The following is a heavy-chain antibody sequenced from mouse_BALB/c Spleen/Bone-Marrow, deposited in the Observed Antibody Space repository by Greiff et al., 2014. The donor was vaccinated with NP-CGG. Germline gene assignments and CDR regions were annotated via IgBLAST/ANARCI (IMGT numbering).Heavy chain of an antibody. J-gene: IGHJ4*01. CDR1: GFTFTDYY. CDR2: IRNKAYGYTT. Sequence: VQLKESGGGLVQPGGSLRLSCATSGFTFTDYYMTWVRQPPGKALEWLGFIRNKAYGYTTEYSASVKGRFTISRDNSQSILYLQMNTLRSEDSATYYCARDMGGPYWGQGTSVTVSS. V-gene: IGHV7-3*02. CDR3: ARDMGGPY.